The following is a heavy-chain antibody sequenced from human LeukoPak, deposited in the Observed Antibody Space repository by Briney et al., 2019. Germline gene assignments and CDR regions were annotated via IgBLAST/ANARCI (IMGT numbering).Heavy chain of an antibody. CDR2: IVHSGNT. D-gene: IGHD6-13*01. J-gene: IGHJ3*02. Sequence: PSETLSLTCTVSAGSLSSYYWSWIRQPAGKGLEWIGEIVHSGNTKYNPSLKSRVTISVDTSKNQFSLNLTSVTAADTAVYYCARFGSSTWYKGAFDIWGQGTMVTVAS. V-gene: IGHV4-34*12. CDR3: ARFGSSTWYKGAFDI. CDR1: AGSLSSYY.